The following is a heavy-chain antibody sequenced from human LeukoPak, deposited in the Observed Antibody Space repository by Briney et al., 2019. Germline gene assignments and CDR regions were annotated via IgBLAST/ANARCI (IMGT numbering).Heavy chain of an antibody. CDR2: IRSKANNYAT. CDR1: GFTFSGSA. Sequence: GGPLRLSCAASGFTFSGSAMHWVRQASGKGLEWVGRIRSKANNYATAYAASVKGRFTISRDDSKNTAYLQMNSLKTEDTAVYYCSRREATPQLSVIEDWGQGTLVTVSS. J-gene: IGHJ4*02. V-gene: IGHV3-73*01. CDR3: SRREATPQLSVIED. D-gene: IGHD1-1*01.